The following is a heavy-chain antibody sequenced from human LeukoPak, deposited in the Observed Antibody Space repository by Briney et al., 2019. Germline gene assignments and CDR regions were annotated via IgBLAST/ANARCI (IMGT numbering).Heavy chain of an antibody. D-gene: IGHD3-22*01. V-gene: IGHV3-23*01. CDR1: GFTFSSYA. Sequence: GGSLRLSCAASGFTFSSYAMSWVRQAPGKGLEWVSAISGSGGSTYYADSVKGRFTISRDNSKNTLFLQMNSLRAEDTAVYYCAKSSYYDASGFYREYYFDYWGQGTLVTVSS. J-gene: IGHJ4*02. CDR3: AKSSYYDASGFYREYYFDY. CDR2: ISGSGGST.